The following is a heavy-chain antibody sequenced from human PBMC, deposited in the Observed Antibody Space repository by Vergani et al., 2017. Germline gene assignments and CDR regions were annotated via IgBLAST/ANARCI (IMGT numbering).Heavy chain of an antibody. D-gene: IGHD1-26*01. CDR2: ISSSGSAI. CDR1: GFTFSSYE. V-gene: IGHV3-48*03. J-gene: IGHJ3*02. CDR3: ARDPSGSYYTLDAFDI. Sequence: EVQLVESGGGLVQPGGSLRLSCAASGFTFSSYEMNWVRQAPGKGLEWVSYISSSGSAIYYADSVKGRFTISRDNAKNSLYLQMNSLRAEDTAVYYCARDPSGSYYTLDAFDIWGQGTMVTVSS.